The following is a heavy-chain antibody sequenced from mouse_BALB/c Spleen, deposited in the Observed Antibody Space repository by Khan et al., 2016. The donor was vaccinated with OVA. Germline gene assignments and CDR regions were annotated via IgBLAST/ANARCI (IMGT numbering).Heavy chain of an antibody. CDR3: AREEALYYFDY. V-gene: IGHV1-76*01. CDR2: IYPGTDNT. J-gene: IGHJ2*01. D-gene: IGHD3-2*02. CDR1: GYIFTSYW. Sequence: QIQLVQSGAELVRPGASVKLSCKTSGYIFTSYWIHWVKQRSGQGLEWIARIYPGTDNTYYNEKLKDKATLTADKSSSPAYMQLRSLKSDDSAVYFCAREEALYYFDYWGQGTTLTGSS.